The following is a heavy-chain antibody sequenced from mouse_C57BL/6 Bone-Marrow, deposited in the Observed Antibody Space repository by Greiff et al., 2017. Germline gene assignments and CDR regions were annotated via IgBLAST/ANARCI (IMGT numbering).Heavy chain of an antibody. V-gene: IGHV1-53*01. Sequence: QVHVKQSGTELVKPGASVKLSCKASGYTFTSYWMHWVKQRPGQGLEWIGNINPSNGGTNYNEKFKSKATLTVDKSSSTAYMQLSSLTSEDSAVYYCAREGTTVVVPFDYWGQGTTLTVSS. CDR2: INPSNGGT. CDR3: AREGTTVVVPFDY. CDR1: GYTFTSYW. D-gene: IGHD1-1*01. J-gene: IGHJ2*01.